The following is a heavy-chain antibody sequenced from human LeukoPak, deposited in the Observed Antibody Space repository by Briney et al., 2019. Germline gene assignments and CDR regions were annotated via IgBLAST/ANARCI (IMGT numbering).Heavy chain of an antibody. V-gene: IGHV3-30-3*01. D-gene: IGHD2-2*02. CDR3: ARVYCNSTSCYTGGFDY. Sequence: GGSLRLSCAASGFTFSSYAMHWVRQAPGKGLEWVAVISYDGSNKYYADSVKGRFTISRDNSKNTLYLQMNSLRAEDTAVYYCARVYCNSTSCYTGGFDYWGQGTLVTVSS. CDR1: GFTFSSYA. CDR2: ISYDGSNK. J-gene: IGHJ4*02.